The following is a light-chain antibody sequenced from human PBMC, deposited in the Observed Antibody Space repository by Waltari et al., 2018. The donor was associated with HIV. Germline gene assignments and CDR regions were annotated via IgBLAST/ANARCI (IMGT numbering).Light chain of an antibody. CDR2: GAS. CDR3: QQYNNWASWT. V-gene: IGKV3-15*01. Sequence: EIVMTQSPATLSLSPGERATLSCRASQSVSSNLAWYQQKPGLAPRLLIYGASTRANGIPARFSGSGSGTDFTLTISSLQSEDFAVYYCQQYNNWASWTFGQGTNVEI. CDR1: QSVSSN. J-gene: IGKJ1*01.